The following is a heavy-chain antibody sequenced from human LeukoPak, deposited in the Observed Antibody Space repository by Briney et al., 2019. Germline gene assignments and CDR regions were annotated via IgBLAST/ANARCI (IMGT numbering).Heavy chain of an antibody. CDR1: GGSISGSY. Sequence: PSETLSLTCTVSGGSISGSYWCWIRQSPGKGLEWIGYIYYNGNTDYNPSLRSRLTMSVDTSKNQFSLKLTSVTAADTALYYCAKGGWSLDIWGQGTMVTVSS. CDR3: AKGGWSLDI. V-gene: IGHV4-59*03. J-gene: IGHJ3*02. D-gene: IGHD6-19*01. CDR2: IYYNGNT.